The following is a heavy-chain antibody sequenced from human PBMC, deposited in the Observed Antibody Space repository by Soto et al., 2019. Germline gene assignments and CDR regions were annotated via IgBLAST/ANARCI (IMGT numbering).Heavy chain of an antibody. CDR2: ISGSGGST. Sequence: EVQLLESGGGLVQPGGSLRLSCAASGFTFSSYAMSWVRQAPGKGLEWVSAISGSGGSTYYADSLKGRFTISRDNSKNTLYLQMNSLRAEDTAVYYCAKGRSIAAPSRLSHFDYWGQGTLVTVS. D-gene: IGHD6-6*01. J-gene: IGHJ4*02. CDR3: AKGRSIAAPSRLSHFDY. CDR1: GFTFSSYA. V-gene: IGHV3-23*01.